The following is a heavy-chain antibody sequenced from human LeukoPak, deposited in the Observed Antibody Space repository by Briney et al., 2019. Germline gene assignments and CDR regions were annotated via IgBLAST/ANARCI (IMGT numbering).Heavy chain of an antibody. D-gene: IGHD2-21*02. CDR3: AKDQCGGDCYYFDY. V-gene: IGHV3-30*18. CDR2: ISYDGSNK. CDR1: GFTFSSYG. Sequence: GRSLRLSCAASGFTFSSYGMHWVRQAPGKGLEWVAVISYDGSNKYYADSVKGRFTISRDNSKNTLYLQMNSLRAEDTAVYYCAKDQCGGDCYYFDYWGQGTLVTVSS. J-gene: IGHJ4*02.